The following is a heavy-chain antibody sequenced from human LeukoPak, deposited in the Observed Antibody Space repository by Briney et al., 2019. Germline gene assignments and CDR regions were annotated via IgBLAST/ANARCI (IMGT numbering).Heavy chain of an antibody. V-gene: IGHV1-24*01. CDR3: ATVGGLDSSGFHGPQRPRLWDY. D-gene: IGHD3-22*01. J-gene: IGHJ4*02. CDR1: GYTLTELS. CDR2: FDPEDGET. Sequence: ASVKVSCKVSGYTLTELSMHWVRQAPGKGLEWMGGFDPEDGETIYAQKFQGRVTMTEDTSTDTAYMELSSLRSEDTAVYYCATVGGLDSSGFHGPQRPRLWDYWGQGTLVTVSS.